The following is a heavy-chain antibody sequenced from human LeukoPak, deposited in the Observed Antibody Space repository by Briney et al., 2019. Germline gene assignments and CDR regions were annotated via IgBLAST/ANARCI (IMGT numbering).Heavy chain of an antibody. J-gene: IGHJ4*02. V-gene: IGHV3-48*03. Sequence: GGSLRLSCAASRFTFSSYEMNWVRQAPGKGLEWVSYISSSGSTIYYADSVKGRFTISRDNAKNSLYLQMNSLRAEDTAVYYCARGITGTTSLDYWGQGTLVTVSS. CDR3: ARGITGTTSLDY. CDR2: ISSSGSTI. D-gene: IGHD1-7*01. CDR1: RFTFSSYE.